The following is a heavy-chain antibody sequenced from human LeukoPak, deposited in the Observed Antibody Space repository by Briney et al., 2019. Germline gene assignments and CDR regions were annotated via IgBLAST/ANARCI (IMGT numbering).Heavy chain of an antibody. J-gene: IGHJ4*02. Sequence: SLTLSLTCTVSGGSISSGGYYWSWIRQHPGKGLEWIGYIYYSGSTYYNPSLKSRVTISVDTSKNQFSLKLSSVTAADTAVYYCATRSTGVAATFDSWGQGALVTVSS. D-gene: IGHD2-15*01. CDR1: GGSISSGGYY. CDR3: ATRSTGVAATFDS. V-gene: IGHV4-31*03. CDR2: IYYSGST.